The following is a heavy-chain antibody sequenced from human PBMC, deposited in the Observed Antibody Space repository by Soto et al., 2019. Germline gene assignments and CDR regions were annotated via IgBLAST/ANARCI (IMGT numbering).Heavy chain of an antibody. J-gene: IGHJ6*02. CDR1: GFTFDDYT. Sequence: EVQLVESGGVVVQPGGSLRLSCAASGFTFDDYTMHWVRQAPGKGLEWVSLISWDGGSTYYADSVKGRFTISRDNSKNSLYLQMNSLRTEDTALYYCAKDLGVVTAISDYYGMDVWGQGTTVTVSS. CDR2: ISWDGGST. V-gene: IGHV3-43*01. CDR3: AKDLGVVTAISDYYGMDV. D-gene: IGHD2-21*02.